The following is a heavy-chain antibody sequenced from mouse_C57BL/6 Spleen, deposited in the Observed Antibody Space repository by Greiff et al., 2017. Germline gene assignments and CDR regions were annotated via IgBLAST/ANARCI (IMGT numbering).Heavy chain of an antibody. V-gene: IGHV5-6*01. CDR2: ISSGGSYT. J-gene: IGHJ3*01. CDR3: ARQGYDGPWFAY. CDR1: GFTFSSYG. Sequence: EVKLVESGGDLVKPGGSLKLSCAASGFTFSSYGMSWVRQTPDKRLEWVATISSGGSYTYYPDSVKGRFTISRDNATNTLYLQMSSLKSEDTAMYYCARQGYDGPWFAYWGQGTLVTVSA. D-gene: IGHD1-2*01.